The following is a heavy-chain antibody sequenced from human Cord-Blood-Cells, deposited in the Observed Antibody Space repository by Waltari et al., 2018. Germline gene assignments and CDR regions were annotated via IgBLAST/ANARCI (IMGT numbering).Heavy chain of an antibody. CDR1: GGSFSGYY. CDR2: INHSGST. Sequence: QVQLQQWGAGLLKPSETLSLTCAVYGGSFSGYYWSWIRQPPGKGLEWIGEINHSGSTNYNPSLKSRVTISVDTSNQFSLKLSSVTAADTAVYYCASGVPASYYYDSSGSFDYWGQGTLVTVSS. V-gene: IGHV4-34*01. D-gene: IGHD3-22*01. J-gene: IGHJ4*02. CDR3: ASGVPASYYYDSSGSFDY.